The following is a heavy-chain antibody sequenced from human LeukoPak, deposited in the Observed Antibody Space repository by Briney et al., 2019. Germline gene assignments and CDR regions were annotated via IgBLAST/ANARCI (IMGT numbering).Heavy chain of an antibody. V-gene: IGHV1-69*05. CDR2: IIPIFGTA. D-gene: IGHD2-8*01. Sequence: GSSVKVSCKASGGTFSSYAISWVRQAPGQGLEWMGGIIPIFGTANYAQKFQGRVTITRDTSISAAYMELSSLTSDDTAVYFCARGLPLGYCTYGVCYPPKHFDFWGQGTLVTVSS. CDR1: GGTFSSYA. CDR3: ARGLPLGYCTYGVCYPPKHFDF. J-gene: IGHJ4*02.